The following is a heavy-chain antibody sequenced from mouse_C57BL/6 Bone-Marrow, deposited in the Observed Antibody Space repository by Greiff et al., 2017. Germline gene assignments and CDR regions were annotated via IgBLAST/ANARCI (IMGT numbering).Heavy chain of an antibody. J-gene: IGHJ2*01. CDR3: ARDRIGY. Sequence: VKLMESGGDLVKPGGSLKLSCAASGFTFSSYRMSWVRQTPDKRLEWVATISSGGSYTYYPDSVKGRFTISRDNAKNTLYLQMNSLKSEDTAMYYCARDRIGYWGQGTTLTVSS. CDR1: GFTFSSYR. V-gene: IGHV5-6*02. CDR2: ISSGGSYT.